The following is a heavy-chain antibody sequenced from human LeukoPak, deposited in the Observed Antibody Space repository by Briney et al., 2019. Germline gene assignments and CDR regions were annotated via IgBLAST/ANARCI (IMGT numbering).Heavy chain of an antibody. CDR1: GFTFSSYS. J-gene: IGHJ6*03. D-gene: IGHD1-1*01. CDR2: ISSSSSYI. V-gene: IGHV3-21*01. Sequence: GGSLRLSCAASGFTFSSYSMNWVRQAPGKGLEWVSSISSSSSYIYYADSVKGRFTISRDNAKNSLYLQMNSLRAEDTAVYYCARVNDRLAFSYYYYMDVWGKGTTVTVSS. CDR3: ARVNDRLAFSYYYYMDV.